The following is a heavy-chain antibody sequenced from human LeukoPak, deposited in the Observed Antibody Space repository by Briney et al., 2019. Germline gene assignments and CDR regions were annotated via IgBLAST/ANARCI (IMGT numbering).Heavy chain of an antibody. CDR1: GYTFTDYY. CDR2: INPNDGDT. Sequence: ASVKASCKASGYTFTDYYMHWVRQAPGQGFEWMGWINPNDGDTNYAQKFQGRVTMTRDTSISTAHMEVSRLRSDDAAVYYCARANFLYCSSSTCLFDYWGQGTLVTVSS. D-gene: IGHD2-2*01. J-gene: IGHJ4*02. V-gene: IGHV1-2*02. CDR3: ARANFLYCSSSTCLFDY.